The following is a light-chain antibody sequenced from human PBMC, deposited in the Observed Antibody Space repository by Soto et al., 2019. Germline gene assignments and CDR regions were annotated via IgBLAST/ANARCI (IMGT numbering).Light chain of an antibody. CDR3: QQSYSRPRT. V-gene: IGKV1-39*01. J-gene: IGKJ1*01. CDR1: QSIDRW. Sequence: DIQITHSPSFIYASVRDRVTITXXASQSIDRWLAWYQQRPGKAPNLLIYTASSLQSGVPSRFSGSGSGTDFTLTISSLQPEDFATYFCQQSYSRPRTFGQGTKVDIK. CDR2: TAS.